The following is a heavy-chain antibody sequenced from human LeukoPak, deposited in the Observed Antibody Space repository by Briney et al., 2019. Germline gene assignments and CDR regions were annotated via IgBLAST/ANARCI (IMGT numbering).Heavy chain of an antibody. V-gene: IGHV4-34*01. J-gene: IGHJ4*02. CDR2: INNSGST. Sequence: KPSETLSLTCAVYGGSFSGYYWSWIRQPPGKGLEWIGEINNSGSTNYNPSLKSRVTISVDTSKNQFSLKLSSVTAADTAVYYCAREELSVTNFDYWGQGTLVTVSS. D-gene: IGHD2-15*01. CDR3: AREELSVTNFDY. CDR1: GGSFSGYY.